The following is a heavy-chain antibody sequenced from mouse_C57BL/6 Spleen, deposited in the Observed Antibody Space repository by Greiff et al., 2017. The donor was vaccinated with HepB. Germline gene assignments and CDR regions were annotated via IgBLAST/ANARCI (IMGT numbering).Heavy chain of an antibody. CDR1: GYTFTSYW. V-gene: IGHV1-59*01. J-gene: IGHJ4*01. CDR2: IDPSDSYT. D-gene: IGHD2-1*01. Sequence: VQLQQPGAELVRPGTSVKLSCKASGYTFTSYWMHWVKQRPGQGLEWIGVIDPSDSYTNYNQKFKGKATLTVDTSSSTAYMQLSSLTSEDSAVYYCARSDYGNYLYAMDYWGQGTSVTVSS. CDR3: ARSDYGNYLYAMDY.